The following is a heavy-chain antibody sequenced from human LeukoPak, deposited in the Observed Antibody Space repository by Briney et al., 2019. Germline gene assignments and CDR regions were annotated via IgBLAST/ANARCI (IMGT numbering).Heavy chain of an antibody. CDR1: GFTFSSYS. Sequence: GGSLRLSCAASGFTFSSYSMNWVRQAPGKGLEWVSIISGSGDTTYYADSVKGRFTISRDNSKNTLYLQMNSLRTEDTAVYYCAKRGEGVSNAWYMNNWFDPWGQGTLVTVSS. CDR2: ISGSGDTT. V-gene: IGHV3-23*01. D-gene: IGHD6-13*01. J-gene: IGHJ5*02. CDR3: AKRGEGVSNAWYMNNWFDP.